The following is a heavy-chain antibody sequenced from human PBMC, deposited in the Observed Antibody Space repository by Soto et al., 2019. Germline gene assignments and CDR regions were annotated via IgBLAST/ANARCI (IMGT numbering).Heavy chain of an antibody. CDR2: IYHSGST. CDR3: ARVSLAAPGGMDV. J-gene: IGHJ6*02. CDR1: GGSISSGGYS. V-gene: IGHV4-30-2*01. D-gene: IGHD6-6*01. Sequence: SETLSLTCAVSGGSISSGGYSWSWIRQPPGKGLEWIGYIYHSGSTYYNPSLKSRVTISVDRSKNQFSLKLSSVTAADTAVYYCARVSLAAPGGMDVWGQGTTVTVSS.